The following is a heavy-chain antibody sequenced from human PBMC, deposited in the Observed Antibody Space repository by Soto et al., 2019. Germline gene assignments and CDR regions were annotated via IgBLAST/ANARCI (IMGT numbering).Heavy chain of an antibody. CDR2: IYPGDSDT. Sequence: GESLKISCKGSGYSFTSYWIGWVRQMPRKGLEWMGIIYPGDSDTRYSPDFEGQVTISADRSTNTAYLQWRSLRASDTAMYYCARLGFPGAIYFDSWGLGTLVTVSS. CDR1: GYSFTSYW. V-gene: IGHV5-51*01. J-gene: IGHJ4*02. CDR3: ARLGFPGAIYFDS.